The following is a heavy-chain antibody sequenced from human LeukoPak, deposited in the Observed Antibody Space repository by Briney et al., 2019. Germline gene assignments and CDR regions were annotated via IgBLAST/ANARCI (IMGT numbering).Heavy chain of an antibody. CDR1: GYTFSSYA. Sequence: ASVKVSCKASGYTFSSYAMNWVRQAPGQGLEWMGWINTNTGNPTYAQGFTGRFVFSLDTSVSAAYLQISSLQAEDTAVYYCARSNNDGDYLGVGFDYWGQGTLVTVSS. CDR2: INTNTGNP. J-gene: IGHJ4*02. V-gene: IGHV7-4-1*02. D-gene: IGHD4-17*01. CDR3: ARSNNDGDYLGVGFDY.